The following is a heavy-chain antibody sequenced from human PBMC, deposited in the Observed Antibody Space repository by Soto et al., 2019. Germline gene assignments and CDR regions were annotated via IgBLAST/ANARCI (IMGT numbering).Heavy chain of an antibody. Sequence: SETLSLTCXVSGGSISKFYWSWIRQPPGKGLEWIGYVYYTGSTSYNPSLKRRVTFSADSSRGQFSLRLNSVTAADTAVYYCARTVLGPDLLADSFVDYYYYMDVWGQGTTVTVSS. D-gene: IGHD3-9*01. CDR1: GGSISKFY. J-gene: IGHJ6*03. V-gene: IGHV4-59*08. CDR2: VYYTGST. CDR3: ARTVLGPDLLADSFVDYYYYMDV.